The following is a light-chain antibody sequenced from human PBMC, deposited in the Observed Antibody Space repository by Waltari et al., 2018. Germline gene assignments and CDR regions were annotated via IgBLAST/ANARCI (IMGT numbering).Light chain of an antibody. CDR2: KSS. Sequence: DIQMTQSPSTLSASVGDRVTIACRASQSIRSWLAWYQQKPGKAPKLLIYKSSTLESGVPSMFSGSESETEFTLTSSSLQPDDFATYYCQQYNSFPYTFGQGTKLEIK. CDR3: QQYNSFPYT. V-gene: IGKV1-5*03. CDR1: QSIRSW. J-gene: IGKJ2*01.